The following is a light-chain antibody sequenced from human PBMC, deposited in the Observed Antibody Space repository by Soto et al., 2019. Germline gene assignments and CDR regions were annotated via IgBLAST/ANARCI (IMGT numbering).Light chain of an antibody. CDR1: QSVSSN. Sequence: EIVMTQSPATLSVSPGERATLSCRASQSVSSNLAWYQQKPGQAPRLLIYGASTRATGIPARFSGSGSGTEFTLTLSRLQSDDFAVYYWQQYNNWPRTFGQGTKVEIK. J-gene: IGKJ1*01. CDR3: QQYNNWPRT. CDR2: GAS. V-gene: IGKV3-15*01.